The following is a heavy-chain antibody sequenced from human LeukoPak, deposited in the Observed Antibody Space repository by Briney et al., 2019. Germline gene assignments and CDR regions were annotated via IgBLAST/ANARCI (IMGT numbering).Heavy chain of an antibody. CDR2: IGSSISSSSSTI. D-gene: IGHD5-24*01. J-gene: IGHJ4*02. CDR3: ARGPGGWLQFPPFDY. V-gene: IGHV3-48*01. CDR1: GFTFSSYT. Sequence: GGSLRLSCAASGFTFSSYTMNWVRQAPGKGLEWVSYIGSSISSSSSTIYYADSVKGRFTISRDDAKNSLYLQMYSLRAEDTAVYYRARGPGGWLQFPPFDYWGQGTLVTVSS.